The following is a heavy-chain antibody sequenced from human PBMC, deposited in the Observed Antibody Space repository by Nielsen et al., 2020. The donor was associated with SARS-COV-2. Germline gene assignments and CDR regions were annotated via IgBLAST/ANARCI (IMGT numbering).Heavy chain of an antibody. CDR3: ARGFLEWLPSFDY. Sequence: ASVKVSCKASGYTFTGYYMHWVRQAPGQGLEWMGRINPNSGGTNYAQKFQGRVTMTRDTSISTAYMELSRLRSDDTAVYYCARGFLEWLPSFDYWGQGTLVTVSS. CDR2: INPNSGGT. D-gene: IGHD3-3*01. CDR1: GYTFTGYY. J-gene: IGHJ4*02. V-gene: IGHV1-2*06.